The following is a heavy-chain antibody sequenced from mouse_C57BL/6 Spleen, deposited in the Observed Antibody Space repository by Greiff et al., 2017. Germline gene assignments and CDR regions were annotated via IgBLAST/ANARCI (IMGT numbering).Heavy chain of an antibody. Sequence: VQLQQSGAELVRPGASVTLSCKASGYTFTDYEMPWVKQTPVHGLEWIGAIDPETGGTAYNQKFKGKAIMTADTSSRTAYMELRSLTSEDTAVYYCTLGGSTGYFDVWGTGTPVTVST. CDR1: GYTFTDYE. V-gene: IGHV1-15*01. CDR3: TLGGSTGYFDV. J-gene: IGHJ1*03. D-gene: IGHD1-1*02. CDR2: IDPETGGT.